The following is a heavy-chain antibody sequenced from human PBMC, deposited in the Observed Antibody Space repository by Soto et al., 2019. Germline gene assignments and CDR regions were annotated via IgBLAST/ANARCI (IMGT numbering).Heavy chain of an antibody. D-gene: IGHD6-13*01. Sequence: PSETLSLTCAVYGGSFSGYYWSWIRQPPGKGLEWIGEINHSGSTNYNPSLKSRVTISVDTSKNQFSLKLSSVTAADTAVYYCARVSSGLIAAAASPYYYYYYGMDVWGQGTTVTVSS. V-gene: IGHV4-34*01. CDR1: GGSFSGYY. CDR3: ARVSSGLIAAAASPYYYYYYGMDV. CDR2: INHSGST. J-gene: IGHJ6*02.